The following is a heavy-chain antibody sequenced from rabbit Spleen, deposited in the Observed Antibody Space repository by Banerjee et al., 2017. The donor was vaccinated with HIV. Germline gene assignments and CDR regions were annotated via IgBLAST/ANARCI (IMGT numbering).Heavy chain of an antibody. Sequence: QEQLVESGGGLVKPEGSLTLTCKASGFSFSDRDVMCWVRQAPGKGLQWIACINTYTGKPVYSTWPKGRFTISRTSSTTVTLQMTSLTAADTATYFCARDLASVVGWNFNLWGPGTLFTVS. V-gene: IGHV1S45*01. CDR2: INTYTGKP. J-gene: IGHJ4*01. CDR3: ARDLASVVGWNFNL. D-gene: IGHD3-1*01. CDR1: GFSFSDRDV.